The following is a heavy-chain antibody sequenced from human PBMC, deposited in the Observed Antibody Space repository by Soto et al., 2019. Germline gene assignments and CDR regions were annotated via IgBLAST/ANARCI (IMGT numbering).Heavy chain of an antibody. D-gene: IGHD3-10*01. CDR3: ERKGNYYASGSYLGWFDP. CDR2: IYYSGST. CDR1: GGSISSGGYY. V-gene: IGHV4-31*03. Sequence: PSETLSLTCTVSGGSISSGGYYWSWIRQHPGKGLEWIGYIYYSGSTYYNPSLKSRVTISVDTSKNQFSLKLSSVTAADTAVYYCERKGNYYASGSYLGWFDPWGPGTLVTVSS. J-gene: IGHJ5*02.